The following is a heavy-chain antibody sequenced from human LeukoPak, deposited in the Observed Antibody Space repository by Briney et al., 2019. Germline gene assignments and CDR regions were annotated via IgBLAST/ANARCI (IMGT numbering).Heavy chain of an antibody. Sequence: ASVKVSCKASGYTFTSYGISWVRQAPGQGLEWMGWISAYNGNTNYAQKLQGRVTMTRDTSTSTVYMELSSLRSEDTAVYYCARAPNLCSGGSCYSYYYYGMDVWGQGTTVTVSS. CDR3: ARAPNLCSGGSCYSYYYYGMDV. V-gene: IGHV1-18*01. CDR1: GYTFTSYG. CDR2: ISAYNGNT. J-gene: IGHJ6*02. D-gene: IGHD2-15*01.